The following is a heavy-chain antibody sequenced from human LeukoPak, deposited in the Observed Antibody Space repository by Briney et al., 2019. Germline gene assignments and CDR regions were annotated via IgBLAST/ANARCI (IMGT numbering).Heavy chain of an antibody. CDR3: ARNPSSSWYGRWFDP. CDR2: VSAYNGNT. Sequence: ASVKVSCKASGYTFTSYGISWVRQAPGQGLEWMGWVSAYNGNTNYAQKLQGRVTMTTDTSTSTAYMELRSLRSDDTAVYYCARNPSSSWYGRWFDPWGQGTLVTVSS. V-gene: IGHV1-18*01. J-gene: IGHJ5*02. CDR1: GYTFTSYG. D-gene: IGHD6-13*01.